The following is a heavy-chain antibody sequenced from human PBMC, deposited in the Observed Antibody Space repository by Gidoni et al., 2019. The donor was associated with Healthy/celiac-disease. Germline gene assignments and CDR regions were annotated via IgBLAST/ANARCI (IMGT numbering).Heavy chain of an antibody. CDR1: VGSISSGSYH. CDR3: ARTRGVVEHAY. Sequence: QVQLQGSGPGLVKASQTLSLSCTVSVGSISSGSYHWSWIRPPSGTGLEWIGRSYTSGSPNYNPPLKSRVTISVDTSKTQFSLKLSSVTAADTAVYYCARTRGVVEHAYWGQGTLVTVSS. D-gene: IGHD3-3*01. J-gene: IGHJ4*02. V-gene: IGHV4-61*02. CDR2: SYTSGSP.